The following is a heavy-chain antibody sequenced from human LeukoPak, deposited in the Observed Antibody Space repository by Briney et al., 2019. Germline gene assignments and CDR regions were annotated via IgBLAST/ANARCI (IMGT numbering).Heavy chain of an antibody. CDR2: IYYSGST. Sequence: SETLSLTCAVSGGSISSGGYSWSWIRQPPGKGLEWIGYIYYSGSTNYNPSLKSRVTISVDTSKNQFSLKLSSVTAADTAVYYCARAVAGTSYFDYWGQGTLVTVSS. CDR1: GGSISSGGYS. CDR3: ARAVAGTSYFDY. J-gene: IGHJ4*02. D-gene: IGHD6-19*01. V-gene: IGHV4-61*08.